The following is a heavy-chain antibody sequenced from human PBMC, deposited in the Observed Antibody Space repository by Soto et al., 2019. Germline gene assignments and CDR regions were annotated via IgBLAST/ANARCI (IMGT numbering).Heavy chain of an antibody. CDR2: IWYDGSNK. V-gene: IGHV3-33*01. Sequence: GGSLRLSCAASGFTFSSYGMHRVRQAPGKGLEWVAVIWYDGSNKYYADSVKGRFTISRDNSKNTLYLQMDSLRAEDTAVYYCARGYSYGSGFFDYWGQGTLVTVSS. CDR3: ARGYSYGSGFFDY. J-gene: IGHJ4*02. D-gene: IGHD5-18*01. CDR1: GFTFSSYG.